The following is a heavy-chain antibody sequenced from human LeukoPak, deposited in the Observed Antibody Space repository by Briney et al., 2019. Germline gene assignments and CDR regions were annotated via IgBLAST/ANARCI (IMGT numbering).Heavy chain of an antibody. J-gene: IGHJ4*02. Sequence: SETLSLTCIVSGYSISSGYYWGWIRQPPGKGLVWIGSIYHSGSTYYNPSLKSRVTISVDTSKNQVSLKLSSVTALDTAVYYCATTVAATRGWLGYWGQGSPVTVSS. CDR3: ATTVAATRGWLGY. CDR1: GYSISSGYY. D-gene: IGHD1-26*01. V-gene: IGHV4-38-2*02. CDR2: IYHSGST.